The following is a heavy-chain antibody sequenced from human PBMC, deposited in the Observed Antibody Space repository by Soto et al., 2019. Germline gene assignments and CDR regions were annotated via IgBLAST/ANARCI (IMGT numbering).Heavy chain of an antibody. CDR2: ISVYNGNT. Sequence: GASVKVSCKASGYTFTSYGISWVRQAPGQGLEWMGWISVYNGNTNYAQKLQGRVTMTTDTSTSTAYMELRSLRSDDTAVYYCARVTLAYYDILTGYYSLYYLDYWGQGTLVTVSS. D-gene: IGHD3-9*01. CDR1: GYTFTSYG. CDR3: ARVTLAYYDILTGYYSLYYLDY. J-gene: IGHJ4*02. V-gene: IGHV1-18*01.